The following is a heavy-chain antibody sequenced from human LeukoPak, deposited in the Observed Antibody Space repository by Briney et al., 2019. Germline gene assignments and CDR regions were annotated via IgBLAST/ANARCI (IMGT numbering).Heavy chain of an antibody. CDR2: IYYSGST. Sequence: KPSETLSLTRTDPGDSISSYYWSWIRQPPGKGLEWIGYIYYSGSTNYNPSLMSRVTISSATSKHQFPLILNSTTSAATARLYFTRIPPQFSSGSCVVIGSYFDCWSGGTPVTVSA. V-gene: IGHV4-59*01. CDR3: TRIPPQFSSGSCVVIGSYFDC. J-gene: IGHJ4*02. CDR1: GDSISSYY. D-gene: IGHD6-25*01.